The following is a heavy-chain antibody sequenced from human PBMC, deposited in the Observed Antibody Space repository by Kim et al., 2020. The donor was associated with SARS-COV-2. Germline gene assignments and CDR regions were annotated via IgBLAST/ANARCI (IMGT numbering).Heavy chain of an antibody. D-gene: IGHD3-16*01. CDR2: IYYSGST. J-gene: IGHJ3*02. V-gene: IGHV4-59*08. Sequence: SETLSLTCTVSGGSISSYYWSWIRQPPGKGLEWIGYIYYSGSTNYNPSLKSRVTISVDTSKNQFSLKLSSVTAADTAVYYCARHVDYPGASSSNAFDIWGQGTMVTVSS. CDR3: ARHVDYPGASSSNAFDI. CDR1: GGSISSYY.